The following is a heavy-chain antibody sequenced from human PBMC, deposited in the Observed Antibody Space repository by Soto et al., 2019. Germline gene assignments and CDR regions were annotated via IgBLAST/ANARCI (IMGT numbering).Heavy chain of an antibody. V-gene: IGHV3-13*04. CDR1: GFTFRTND. Sequence: PGGSLRLSCAASGFTFRTNDMHWVRQAPGKGLEWVSGIGTAADTYYPDSVKGRFTISRENAKNSLYLQMKSLRAGDTAVYYCARGWLRRGYLDYWGQGTRVTVSS. CDR2: IGTAADT. J-gene: IGHJ4*02. CDR3: ARGWLRRGYLDY. D-gene: IGHD5-12*01.